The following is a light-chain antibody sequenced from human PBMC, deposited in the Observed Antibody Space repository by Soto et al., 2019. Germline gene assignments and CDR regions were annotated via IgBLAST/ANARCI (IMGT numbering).Light chain of an antibody. V-gene: IGKV3-20*01. CDR1: QSVSSSY. Sequence: EIVLTQSPGTLSLSPGERATLSCRASQSVSSSYLAWYQQKPGQAPRLLIYGASGRATGIPDRFSGSVSGTDFTLTTSRLEPEDFAVYYCQQYGSSPPDTFGQGTRLEIK. J-gene: IGKJ5*01. CDR3: QQYGSSPPDT. CDR2: GAS.